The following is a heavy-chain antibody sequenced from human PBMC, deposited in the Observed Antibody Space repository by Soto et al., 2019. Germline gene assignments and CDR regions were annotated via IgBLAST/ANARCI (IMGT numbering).Heavy chain of an antibody. D-gene: IGHD1-26*01. CDR2: IKQDGSEK. V-gene: IGHV3-7*03. Sequence: GGSLRLSCAASGFTFSSYWMSWVRQAPGKGLEWVANIKQDGSEKYYVDSVKGRFTISRDNTKNSLYLQMNSLRAEDTAVYYCARAGATDAFDIWGQGTMVTVSS. J-gene: IGHJ3*02. CDR3: ARAGATDAFDI. CDR1: GFTFSSYW.